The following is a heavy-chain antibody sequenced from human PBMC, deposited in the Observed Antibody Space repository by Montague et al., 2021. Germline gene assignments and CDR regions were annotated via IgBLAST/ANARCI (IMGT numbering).Heavy chain of an antibody. CDR1: GFTFSGYA. CDR3: AKNRAAPGRSSFDY. Sequence: SLRLSCAASGFTFSGYAMNWVRQAPGKGLEWVSGTSATGGGTFYADSVKGRFIISRDNSKNTLFLQMNSLRADDTAVYYCAKNRAAPGRSSFDYWGQGTLVTVSS. CDR2: TSATGGGT. D-gene: IGHD6-13*01. J-gene: IGHJ4*02. V-gene: IGHV3-23*01.